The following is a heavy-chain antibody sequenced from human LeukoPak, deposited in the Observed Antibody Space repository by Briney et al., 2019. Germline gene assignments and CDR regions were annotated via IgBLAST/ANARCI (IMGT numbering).Heavy chain of an antibody. CDR2: INPDNGKT. CDR3: ARNEPAVSVVDAFDV. J-gene: IGHJ3*01. Sequence: GASVKVSCKASGYNFNSYYIHWVRQAPGQGLTWMGWINPDNGKTKYEPGFQGRVTMTWDTSINTAYVDLAGLRSDDTAVYYCARNEPAVSVVDAFDVWGQGTVVTVSS. CDR1: GYNFNSYY. V-gene: IGHV1-2*02. D-gene: IGHD1-1*01.